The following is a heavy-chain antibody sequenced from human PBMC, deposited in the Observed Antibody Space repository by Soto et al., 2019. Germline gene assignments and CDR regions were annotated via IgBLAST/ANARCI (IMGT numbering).Heavy chain of an antibody. D-gene: IGHD2-15*01. Sequence: PGGSLRLSCXASGFTFSSYSMNWVRQAPGKGLEWVSYISSSGSTIYHADSVKGRFTISRDNAKNSLYLQMNSLRDEDTAVYYCVRERVATRGWFDPWGQGTLVTVSS. CDR1: GFTFSSYS. CDR2: ISSSGSTI. V-gene: IGHV3-48*02. CDR3: VRERVATRGWFDP. J-gene: IGHJ5*02.